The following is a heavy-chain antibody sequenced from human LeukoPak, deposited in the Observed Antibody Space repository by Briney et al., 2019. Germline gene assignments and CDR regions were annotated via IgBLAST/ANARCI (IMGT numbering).Heavy chain of an antibody. CDR3: ARDLDGSGSYFDS. J-gene: IGHJ4*02. V-gene: IGHV1-69*13. CDR2: IIPIFGTK. D-gene: IGHD3-10*01. Sequence: VASVKVSCKASGGTFSSYAISWVRQAPGQGLEWMGGIIPIFGTKNYAQKFQGRITITADEFTTTAYMQLSSLRSDDTAVYYCARDLDGSGSYFDSWGQGTLVTVSS. CDR1: GGTFSSYA.